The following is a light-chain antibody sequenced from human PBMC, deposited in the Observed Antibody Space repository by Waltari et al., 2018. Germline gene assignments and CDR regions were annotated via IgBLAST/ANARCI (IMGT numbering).Light chain of an antibody. Sequence: SNVLTQPPSVSVAPGQTATIRCGGNKVGSNSVHWYQQKSGQAPILVLHDDYDRPSGIPERFSGSSSGNTATLTISRVEDGDEADYYCQLWESSSDHPLFGGGTRLTVL. CDR3: QLWESSSDHPL. CDR1: KVGSNS. CDR2: DDY. J-gene: IGLJ3*02. V-gene: IGLV3-21*02.